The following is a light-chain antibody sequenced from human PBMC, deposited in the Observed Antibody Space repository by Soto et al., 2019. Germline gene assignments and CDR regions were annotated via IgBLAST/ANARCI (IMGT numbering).Light chain of an antibody. CDR3: QQIYSTSWG. J-gene: IGKJ1*01. Sequence: DIQMTQSPSSLSASVGDRVTITCRASQSISSYLNWYQQKPGKAPKLLIYAASSLQSGVPSRFSGSGSGTDFTLTISSLQPEDFATYYCQQIYSTSWGFGQGTKVEIK. CDR1: QSISSY. CDR2: AAS. V-gene: IGKV1-39*01.